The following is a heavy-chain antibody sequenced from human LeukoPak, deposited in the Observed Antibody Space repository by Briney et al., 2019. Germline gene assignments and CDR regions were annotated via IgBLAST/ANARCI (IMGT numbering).Heavy chain of an antibody. CDR3: AKSIWDPSNGWFSDWFAP. Sequence: SETLSLTCTVSGGSISSFSWSWLRQPDGKGLEWIGRIYSRGTTNYNPSLKSRVTMSIDTSKSQFSLRLNSVNATDTAVYYCAKSIWDPSNGWFSDWFAPWGQGTLVTVSS. CDR2: IYSRGTT. V-gene: IGHV4-4*07. CDR1: GGSISSFS. D-gene: IGHD6-13*01. J-gene: IGHJ5*02.